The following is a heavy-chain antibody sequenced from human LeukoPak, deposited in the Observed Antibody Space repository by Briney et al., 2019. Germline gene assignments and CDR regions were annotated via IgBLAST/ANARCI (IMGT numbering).Heavy chain of an antibody. V-gene: IGHV4-31*03. D-gene: IGHD3-10*01. CDR1: GGSISSRTYY. CDR3: ARSYPSFDY. CDR2: IYYSGST. J-gene: IGHJ4*02. Sequence: SETLSLTCTVSGGSISSRTYYWSWIRQHPGKGLEWIGYIYYSGSTYYDPSLKSRVTISVDTSKNQFSLKLSSVTAADTAVYYCARSYPSFDYWGQGTLVTVSS.